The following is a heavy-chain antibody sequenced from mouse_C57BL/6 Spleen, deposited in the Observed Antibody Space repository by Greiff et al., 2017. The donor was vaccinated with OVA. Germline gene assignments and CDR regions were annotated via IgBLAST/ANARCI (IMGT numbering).Heavy chain of an antibody. CDR2: INPSSGYT. J-gene: IGHJ4*01. D-gene: IGHD2-4*01. CDR1: GYTFTSYW. CDR3: ATDYSFYAMDY. V-gene: IGHV1-7*01. Sequence: QVQLQQPGAELVKPGASVKLSCKASGYTFTSYWMHWVKQRPGQGLEWIGYINPSSGYTKYNQKFKDKATLTADKSSSTAYMQLSSLTYDDSAVYYCATDYSFYAMDYWGQGTSVTVSS.